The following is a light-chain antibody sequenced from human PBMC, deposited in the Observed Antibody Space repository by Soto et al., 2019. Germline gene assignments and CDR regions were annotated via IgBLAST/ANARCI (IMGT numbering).Light chain of an antibody. Sequence: EIVLTQSPATLSVSPGERVTLSCRASQSVDINLAWYQQKPGQAPRLVIYGASTRATDMPGTFSGSGSGTEFTLTISSLQSEDFGVYYCQQYKNWPPITFGQGTRLEIK. CDR2: GAS. J-gene: IGKJ5*01. V-gene: IGKV3-15*01. CDR1: QSVDIN. CDR3: QQYKNWPPIT.